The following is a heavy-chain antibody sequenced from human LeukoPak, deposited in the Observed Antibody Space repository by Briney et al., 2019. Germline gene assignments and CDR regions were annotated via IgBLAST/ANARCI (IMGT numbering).Heavy chain of an antibody. V-gene: IGHV3-21*01. Sequence: GGSLRLSCAASGFTFSSYSMNWVRQAPGKWLEWVSSISSSSSYIYYADSVKGRFTISRDNAKNSLYLQMNSLRAEDTAVYYCARVGGRDGYVFDYWGQGTLVTVSS. CDR1: GFTFSSYS. CDR2: ISSSSSYI. D-gene: IGHD5-24*01. CDR3: ARVGGRDGYVFDY. J-gene: IGHJ4*02.